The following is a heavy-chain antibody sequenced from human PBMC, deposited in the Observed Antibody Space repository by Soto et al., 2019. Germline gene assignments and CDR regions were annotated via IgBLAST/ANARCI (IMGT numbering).Heavy chain of an antibody. V-gene: IGHV4-59*01. CDR1: GGSIGSYY. CDR3: ARAIVRITGTTFTPPGGMDV. D-gene: IGHD1-7*01. J-gene: IGHJ6*02. Sequence: PSETLSLTCTVSGGSIGSYYWSWIRQPPGKGLEWIGYIYYSGSTNYNPSLKSRVTISVDTSKNQFSLKLSSVTAADTAVYYCARAIVRITGTTFTPPGGMDVWGQGTTVTVSS. CDR2: IYYSGST.